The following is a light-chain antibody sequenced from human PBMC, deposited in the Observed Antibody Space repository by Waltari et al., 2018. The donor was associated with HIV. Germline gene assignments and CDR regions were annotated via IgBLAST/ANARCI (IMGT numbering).Light chain of an antibody. CDR2: RNN. Sequence: QSVLTQPPSASGTPGQRVTISCSGSSSNIGSKYVYWYQQLPGTAPKLLIYRNNQRPSGVPDRSSGSKSGTSASLAISGLRSEDEADYYCAAWDDSMSGPHVVFGGGTKLTVL. J-gene: IGLJ2*01. V-gene: IGLV1-47*01. CDR3: AAWDDSMSGPHVV. CDR1: SSNIGSKY.